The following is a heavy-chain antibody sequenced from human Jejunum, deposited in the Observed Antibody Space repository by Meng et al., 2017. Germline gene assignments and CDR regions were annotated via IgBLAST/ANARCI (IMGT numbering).Heavy chain of an antibody. V-gene: IGHV1-2*06. D-gene: IGHD3-10*01. J-gene: IGHJ1*01. CDR2: INCNTGGT. CDR1: GYSFTGYY. Sequence: ASVKVSCKASGYSFTGYYIHWVRQAPGQGLEWMGRINCNTGGTNNAQKCQGRVTMTRDTSISTAYMELNRLTSDDTAVYYCARDSEGGITEQQLQHWGQGTLVTVSS. CDR3: ARDSEGGITEQQLQH.